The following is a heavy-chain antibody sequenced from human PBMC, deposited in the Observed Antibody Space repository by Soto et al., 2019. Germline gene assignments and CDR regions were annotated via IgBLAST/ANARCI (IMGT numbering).Heavy chain of an antibody. CDR3: ASSFWSGYPFDY. CDR1: GFIFSSHA. D-gene: IGHD3-3*01. CDR2: ISATADST. Sequence: VGSLRLSCAASGFIFSSHALTWVRQAPGKGLEWVSAISATADSTYYADSVQGRFTISRDSSKNTLYLQMNSLRAEDTAVYYCASSFWSGYPFDYWGQGTLVTVSS. J-gene: IGHJ4*02. V-gene: IGHV3-23*01.